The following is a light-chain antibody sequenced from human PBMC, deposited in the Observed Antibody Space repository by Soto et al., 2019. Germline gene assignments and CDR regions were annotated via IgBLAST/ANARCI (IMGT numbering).Light chain of an antibody. V-gene: IGLV2-14*01. CDR3: SSFSSSSPPYV. J-gene: IGLJ1*01. Sequence: THPASVCWSPGHSITISCTGTSTDVGGYKYVSWYQQHPGTAPKLMIFEVNGRPSGVSDRFSGSKSGNTASLTISGLQPEDEADYYCSSFSSSSPPYVFGTGTKVTVL. CDR2: EVN. CDR1: STDVGGYKY.